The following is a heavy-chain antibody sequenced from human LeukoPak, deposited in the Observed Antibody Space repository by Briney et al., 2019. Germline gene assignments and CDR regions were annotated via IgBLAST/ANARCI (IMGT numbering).Heavy chain of an antibody. Sequence: ASVKVSCKASGYTFTSYGISWVRQASGQGLEWMGWISAYNGNTNYAQKFQGRVTMTRDTSISTAYMELSRLRSDDTAVYYCASSLTWFGESQFDPWGQGTLVTVSS. J-gene: IGHJ5*02. CDR1: GYTFTSYG. V-gene: IGHV1-18*01. CDR3: ASSLTWFGESQFDP. D-gene: IGHD3-10*01. CDR2: ISAYNGNT.